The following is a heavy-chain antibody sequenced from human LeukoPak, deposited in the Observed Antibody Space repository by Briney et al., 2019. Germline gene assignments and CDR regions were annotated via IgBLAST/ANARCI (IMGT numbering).Heavy chain of an antibody. CDR3: ARQSTNVYYFDY. V-gene: IGHV4-39*01. D-gene: IGHD3-10*02. J-gene: IGHJ4*02. CDR1: GFTFSSYW. Sequence: GSLRLSCAASGFTFSSYWMSWVRQAPGKGLEWIGSIYYSGRTYYNPSLKSRVTISVDTSKNQFSLKLSSVTAADTAVYYCARQSTNVYYFDYWGQGTLVTVSS. CDR2: IYYSGRT.